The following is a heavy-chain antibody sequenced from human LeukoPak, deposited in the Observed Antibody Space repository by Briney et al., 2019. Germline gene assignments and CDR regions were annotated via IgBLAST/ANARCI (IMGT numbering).Heavy chain of an antibody. CDR3: AGEIDTAMVTSDY. V-gene: IGHV4-31*03. Sequence: SETLSLTCTVSGGSISSGGYYWSWLRQHPGKGLEWIGYIYYSGSTYYNPSLKSRVTISVDTSKNQFSLKLSSVTAADTAVYYCAGEIDTAMVTSDYWGQGTLVTVSS. CDR1: GGSISSGGYY. J-gene: IGHJ4*02. CDR2: IYYSGST. D-gene: IGHD5-18*01.